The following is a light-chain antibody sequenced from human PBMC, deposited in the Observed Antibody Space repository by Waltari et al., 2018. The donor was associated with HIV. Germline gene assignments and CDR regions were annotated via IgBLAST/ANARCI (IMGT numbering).Light chain of an antibody. V-gene: IGLV1-40*01. CDR3: QSHDSSLSGYV. Sequence: QSVLTQPPSVSGAPGQRVPLPCTGSSSHIGAGSHVNWYQQLPGTAPKLLIYGNSNRPSGVPDRFSGSKSGTSASLAITGLQAEDEADYHCQSHDSSLSGYVFGTGTKVTVL. CDR2: GNS. J-gene: IGLJ1*01. CDR1: SSHIGAGSH.